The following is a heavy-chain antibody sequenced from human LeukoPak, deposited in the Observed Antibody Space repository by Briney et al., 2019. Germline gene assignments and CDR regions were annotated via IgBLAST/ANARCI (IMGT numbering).Heavy chain of an antibody. D-gene: IGHD3-9*01. CDR2: IYYSGST. CDR1: GGSISSGGYY. J-gene: IGHJ4*02. CDR3: ARGGSGYYDILTGYPLDY. Sequence: SQTLSLTCTVSGGSISSGGYYWSWIRQHPGKGLEWIGYIYYSGSTYYNPSLKSRVTISVDTSKNQFSLKLSSVTAADTAVYYCARGGSGYYDILTGYPLDYWGQGTLVTVSS. V-gene: IGHV4-31*02.